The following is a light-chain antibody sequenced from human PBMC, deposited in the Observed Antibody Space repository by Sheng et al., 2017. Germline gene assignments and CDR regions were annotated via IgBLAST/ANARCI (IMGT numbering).Light chain of an antibody. CDR2: AAS. CDR1: QSISSY. CDR3: QQVIVITPSLT. V-gene: IGKV1-39*01. Sequence: DIQMTQSPSSLSASVGDRVTITCRASQSISSYLNWYQQKPGKAPKLLIYAASSLQSGVPSGFSGSGSGTDFTLTISSLQPDDFATYYCQQVIVITPSLTFG. J-gene: IGKJ1*01.